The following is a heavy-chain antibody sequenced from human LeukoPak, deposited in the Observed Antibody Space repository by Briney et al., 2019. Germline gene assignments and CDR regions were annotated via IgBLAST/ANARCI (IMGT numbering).Heavy chain of an antibody. D-gene: IGHD2-15*01. J-gene: IGHJ3*02. Sequence: ASVKVSCKASGGTFSSYAISWVRQAPGQGLEWMGRIIPILGIANHAQKFQGRVTITADKSTSTAYMELSSLRSEDTAVYYCARGDEYCSGGSCFYDAFDIWGQGTMVTVSS. CDR3: ARGDEYCSGGSCFYDAFDI. CDR2: IIPILGIA. CDR1: GGTFSSYA. V-gene: IGHV1-69*04.